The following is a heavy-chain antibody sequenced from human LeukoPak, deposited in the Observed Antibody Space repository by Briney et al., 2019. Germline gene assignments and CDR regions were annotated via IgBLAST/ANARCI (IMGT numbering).Heavy chain of an antibody. CDR1: GFTFSSYA. CDR3: AREIGEPRFGFDY. D-gene: IGHD3-16*01. J-gene: IGHJ4*02. V-gene: IGHV3-30-3*01. Sequence: GRSLRLSCAASGFTFSSYAMHWVRQAPGKGLEWVAVISYDGSNKYYADSVKGRFTISRDNSKNTLYLQMNSLRAEDTAVYYCAREIGEPRFGFDYWGQGTLVTVSS. CDR2: ISYDGSNK.